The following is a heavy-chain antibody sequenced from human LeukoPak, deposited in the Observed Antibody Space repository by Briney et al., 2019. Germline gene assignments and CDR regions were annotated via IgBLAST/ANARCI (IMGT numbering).Heavy chain of an antibody. D-gene: IGHD5-18*01. CDR2: ISTSGSTI. Sequence: GGSLRLSCAASGFTFNDYAMKWVRQAPGKGLEWVSYISTSGSTIYYADSVKGRFTISRDNAKNSLYLQMNSLRAEDTAVYYCARRRVDSAMDAFDSWGQGTMVTVSS. CDR3: ARRRVDSAMDAFDS. CDR1: GFTFNDYA. J-gene: IGHJ3*02. V-gene: IGHV3-11*01.